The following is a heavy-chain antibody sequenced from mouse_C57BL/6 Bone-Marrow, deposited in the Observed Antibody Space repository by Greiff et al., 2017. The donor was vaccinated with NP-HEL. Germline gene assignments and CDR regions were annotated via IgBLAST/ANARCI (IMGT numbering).Heavy chain of an antibody. CDR3: ARCLYAMDY. CDR2: IYPSDSET. J-gene: IGHJ4*01. Sequence: QVQLQQPGAELVRPGSSVKLSCKASGYTFTSYWMDWVKQRPGQGLEWIGNIYPSDSETHYNQKFKDKATLTVDKSSSTAYMQLSSLTSEDSAVYYCARCLYAMDYWGQGTSVTVSS. V-gene: IGHV1-61*01. CDR1: GYTFTSYW.